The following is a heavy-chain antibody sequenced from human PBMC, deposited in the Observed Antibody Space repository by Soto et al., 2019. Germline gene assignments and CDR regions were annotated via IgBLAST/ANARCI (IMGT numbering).Heavy chain of an antibody. D-gene: IGHD3-16*02. CDR1: GYTLTELS. CDR3: ATVATVYDYVWGSYRRPYDY. Sequence: WASVKVSCKVSGYTLTELSMHWVRQAPGKGLEWMGGFDPEDGETIYAQKFQGRVTMTEDTSTDTAYMELSSLRSEDTAVSYCATVATVYDYVWGSYRRPYDYWGQGTLVTVSS. J-gene: IGHJ4*02. CDR2: FDPEDGET. V-gene: IGHV1-24*01.